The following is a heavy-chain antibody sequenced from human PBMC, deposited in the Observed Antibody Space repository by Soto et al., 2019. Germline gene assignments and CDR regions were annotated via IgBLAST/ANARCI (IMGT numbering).Heavy chain of an antibody. V-gene: IGHV4-59*08. CDR1: SGPSSTHN. J-gene: IGHJ6*02. CDR2: VYSTGGT. D-gene: IGHD3-10*01. Sequence: QVQLQQSGPGLVKPSETLSLTCSVSSGPSSTHNWGRIRQPPGRGLEWIGYVYSTGGTSYNPSLKSRVTISADTSTNHISLTLSSVTAADTALYYCVRQGIGTQHGLVDVWGQGTTVTVSS. CDR3: VRQGIGTQHGLVDV.